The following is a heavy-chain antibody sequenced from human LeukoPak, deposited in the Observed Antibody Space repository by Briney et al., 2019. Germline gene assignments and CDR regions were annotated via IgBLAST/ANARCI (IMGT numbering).Heavy chain of an antibody. CDR2: IYYSGST. V-gene: IGHV4-39*01. CDR1: GGSISSSTYY. J-gene: IGHJ4*02. Sequence: KPSETLSLTCTVSGGSISSSTYYWGWIRQPPGKGLEWIGSIYYSGSTSYNPSPKSRVTISVDTSKNQFSLKLDSVTAADTAVYYCARNASDSGTSYFDYWGQGTLVTVSS. CDR3: ARNASDSGTSYFDY. D-gene: IGHD1-26*01.